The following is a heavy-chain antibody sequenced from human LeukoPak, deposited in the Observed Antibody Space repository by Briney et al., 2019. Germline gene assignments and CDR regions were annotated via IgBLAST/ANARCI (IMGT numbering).Heavy chain of an antibody. D-gene: IGHD3-22*01. J-gene: IGHJ4*02. CDR3: AREGHYYDSSGYYPVFDY. Sequence: PSETLSLTCAVSGGSISSSNWWSWVRQPPGKGLEWIGEIYHSGSTNYNPSLKSRVTISVDKSKNQFSLKLSSVTAADTAVYYCAREGHYYDSSGYYPVFDYWGQGTLVTVSS. CDR2: IYHSGST. V-gene: IGHV4-4*02. CDR1: GGSISSSNW.